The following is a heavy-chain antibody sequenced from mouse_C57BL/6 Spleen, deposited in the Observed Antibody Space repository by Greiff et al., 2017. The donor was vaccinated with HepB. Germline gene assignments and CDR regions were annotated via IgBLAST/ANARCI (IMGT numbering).Heavy chain of an antibody. J-gene: IGHJ3*01. Sequence: EVMLVESEGGLVQPGSSMKLSCTASGFTFSDYYMAWVRQVPEKGLEWVANINYDGSSTYYLDSLKSRFIISRDNAKNILYLQMSSLKSEDTATYYCAREGDYYGSSYWFAYWGQGTLVTVSA. CDR2: INYDGSST. V-gene: IGHV5-16*01. D-gene: IGHD1-1*01. CDR3: AREGDYYGSSYWFAY. CDR1: GFTFSDYY.